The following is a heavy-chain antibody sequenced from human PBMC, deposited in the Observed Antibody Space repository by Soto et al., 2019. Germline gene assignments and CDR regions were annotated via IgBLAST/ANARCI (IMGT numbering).Heavy chain of an antibody. J-gene: IGHJ5*02. V-gene: IGHV4-34*01. Sequence: QVQLQQWGAGLLKPSETLSLNCAVYGGSFSGYYSSWIRKPPGKGLEWSGEINHGGITNYNPSLKSRVTISADTSKNRFSVKRSCVTAADTAVYYCARRYCGSTSWYFDWFDPWGQGSLVTVSS. CDR1: GGSFSGYY. D-gene: IGHD2-2*01. CDR2: INHGGIT. CDR3: ARRYCGSTSWYFDWFDP.